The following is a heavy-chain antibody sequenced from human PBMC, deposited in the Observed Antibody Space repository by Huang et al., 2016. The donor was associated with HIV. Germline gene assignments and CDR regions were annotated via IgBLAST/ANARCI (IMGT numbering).Heavy chain of an antibody. CDR2: VNDSGDT. Sequence: QMQLQQRGAGLLKPSETLSLTCGVSGGSFTGNYLTWIRQAPGKGLEWIGEVNDSGDTKYNPSLKGRVTISLDKSNRELSLNLRSVTAADTAVYYCARQWTILEWLLGLDVWGQGTTVIVSS. CDR1: GGSFTGNY. J-gene: IGHJ6*02. V-gene: IGHV4-34*02. D-gene: IGHD3-3*01. CDR3: ARQWTILEWLLGLDV.